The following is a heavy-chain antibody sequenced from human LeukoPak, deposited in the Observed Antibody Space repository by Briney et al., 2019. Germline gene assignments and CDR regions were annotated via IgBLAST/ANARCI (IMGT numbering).Heavy chain of an antibody. CDR1: GFTFDNYA. V-gene: IGHV3-9*01. D-gene: IGHD6-19*01. Sequence: GRSLRLSCAASGFTFDNYAMHWVRQAPGKGLEWLSIISWNSGYIGYADSVKGRFTISRDDAKKSLDLQMNSLRAEDTAFYYCAKVRGTYSSGYFFDYWGQGTLVTVSS. J-gene: IGHJ4*02. CDR2: ISWNSGYI. CDR3: AKVRGTYSSGYFFDY.